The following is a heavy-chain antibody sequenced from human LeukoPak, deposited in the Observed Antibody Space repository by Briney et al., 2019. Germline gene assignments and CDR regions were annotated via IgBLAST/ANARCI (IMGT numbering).Heavy chain of an antibody. CDR3: AKGAGGATLKAYYFDY. D-gene: IGHD1-26*01. CDR1: GFSFSSYA. CDR2: MSSSDDGR. V-gene: IGHV3-23*01. Sequence: GGSLRLSCATSGFSFSSYAMSWVRQAPGKGLEWVSAMSSSDDGRYYAASVRGRFTISRDTSRSTLYLQMNSLRAEDTAVYYCAKGAGGATLKAYYFDYWGQGTQVTVSS. J-gene: IGHJ4*02.